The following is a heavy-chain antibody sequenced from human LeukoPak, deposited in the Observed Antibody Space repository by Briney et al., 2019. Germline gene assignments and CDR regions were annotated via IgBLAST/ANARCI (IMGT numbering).Heavy chain of an antibody. V-gene: IGHV4-61*01. CDR3: ARDRKAWIHGIAVAGRGWHYYMDV. D-gene: IGHD6-19*01. Sequence: SETLSLTCTVSGGSISSGSFYWSWIRQPPGKGLEWIGYIYYSGSTNYNPSLKSRVTISVDTSKNQFSLKLSSVTAADTAVYYCARDRKAWIHGIAVAGRGWHYYMDVWGKGTTVTVSS. CDR2: IYYSGST. J-gene: IGHJ6*03. CDR1: GGSISSGSFY.